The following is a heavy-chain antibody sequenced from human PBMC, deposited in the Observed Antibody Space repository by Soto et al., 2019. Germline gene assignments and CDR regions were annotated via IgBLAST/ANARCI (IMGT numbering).Heavy chain of an antibody. D-gene: IGHD6-13*01. CDR2: INHSGST. Sequence: SETLSLTCTVYGGSFSGYYWSWIRQPPGKGLEWIGEINHSGSTNYNPSLKSRVTISVDTSKNQFSLKLSSVTAADTAVYYCARACSSSWYWRANYFDYWGQGTLVTVSS. V-gene: IGHV4-34*01. CDR1: GGSFSGYY. J-gene: IGHJ4*02. CDR3: ARACSSSWYWRANYFDY.